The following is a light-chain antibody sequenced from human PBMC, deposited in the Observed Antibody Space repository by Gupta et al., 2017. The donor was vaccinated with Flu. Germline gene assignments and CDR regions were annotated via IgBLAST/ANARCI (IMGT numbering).Light chain of an antibody. CDR3: AAWDDSLNGHYV. J-gene: IGLJ1*01. CDR1: SSNIGSNT. CDR2: GNS. V-gene: IGLV1-44*01. Sequence: VTISCSGSSSNIGSNTVNWYQQVPGAAPKLLIYGNSARTSGVPDRVSGSKSGTSASLAISGLQSEDEADYYCAAWDDSLNGHYVFGTGTKVTVL.